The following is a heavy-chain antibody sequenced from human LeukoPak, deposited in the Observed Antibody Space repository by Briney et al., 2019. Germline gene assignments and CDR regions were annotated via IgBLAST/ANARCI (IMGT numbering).Heavy chain of an antibody. J-gene: IGHJ6*03. D-gene: IGHD2-8*01. V-gene: IGHV3-30*02. Sequence: GGSLRLSCAASGFSFSSYGMHWVRQAPGKGLEWVSFILYDGSNKYYADSVKGRFTISRDNSNNTLYLQMTSLRTEDTAVYYCAKVGYRNGVYYYYMAVWGKGTTVTISS. CDR1: GFSFSSYG. CDR2: ILYDGSNK. CDR3: AKVGYRNGVYYYYMAV.